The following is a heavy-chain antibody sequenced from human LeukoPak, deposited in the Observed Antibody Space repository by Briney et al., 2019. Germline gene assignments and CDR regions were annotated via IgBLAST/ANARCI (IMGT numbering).Heavy chain of an antibody. Sequence: GASVKVSCKASGYTFTGYYMHWVRQAPGQGLEWMGWINPNSGGTNYAQKFQGRVTMTRDTSTSTVYMELSSLRSEDTAVYYCARDDGGSESYYYKRWGQGTLVTVSS. D-gene: IGHD3-10*01. CDR3: ARDDGGSESYYYKR. CDR1: GYTFTGYY. J-gene: IGHJ4*02. V-gene: IGHV1-2*02. CDR2: INPNSGGT.